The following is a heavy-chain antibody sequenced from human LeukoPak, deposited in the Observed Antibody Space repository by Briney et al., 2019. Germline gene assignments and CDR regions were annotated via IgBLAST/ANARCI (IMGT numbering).Heavy chain of an antibody. V-gene: IGHV3-48*01. CDR3: ARDYYGDYYFDH. CDR2: ISSSTSTI. CDR1: GFTFSSYT. Sequence: GGSLRLSCAASGFTFSSYTMNWVRQAPGKRLEWVSSISSSTSTIHYADSVKGRFTIFRDNAKNSLYLQMNSLRAEDTAVYFCARDYYGDYYFDHWGQGTLVTVSS. D-gene: IGHD4-17*01. J-gene: IGHJ4*02.